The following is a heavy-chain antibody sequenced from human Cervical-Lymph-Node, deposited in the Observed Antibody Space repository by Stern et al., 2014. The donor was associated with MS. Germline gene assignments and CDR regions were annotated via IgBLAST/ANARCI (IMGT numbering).Heavy chain of an antibody. D-gene: IGHD1-14*01. Sequence: MQLVESGGDVVQPGKSLRLACAASGLTFSNYGMHWVRQAPGKGLEWVAGIWRDGSEKYYADSVKGRFTVSRDNSKNTVYLEMNSLRAEDTALYYCATITPVDYWGQGTLVIVSS. J-gene: IGHJ4*02. CDR2: IWRDGSEK. CDR1: GLTFSNYG. V-gene: IGHV3-33*01. CDR3: ATITPVDY.